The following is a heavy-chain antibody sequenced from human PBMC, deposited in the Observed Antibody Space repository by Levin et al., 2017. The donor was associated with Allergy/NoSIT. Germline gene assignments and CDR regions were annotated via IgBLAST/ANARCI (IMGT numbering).Heavy chain of an antibody. J-gene: IGHJ4*02. V-gene: IGHV3-30*18. Sequence: GGSLRLSCAASGFTFSSYGMHWVRQAPGKGLEWVAVISYDGSNKYYADSVKGRFTISRDNSKNTLYLQMNSLRAEDTAVYYCAKDRSGVSSYFDYWGQGTLVTVSS. CDR3: AKDRSGVSSYFDY. D-gene: IGHD3-3*01. CDR2: ISYDGSNK. CDR1: GFTFSSYG.